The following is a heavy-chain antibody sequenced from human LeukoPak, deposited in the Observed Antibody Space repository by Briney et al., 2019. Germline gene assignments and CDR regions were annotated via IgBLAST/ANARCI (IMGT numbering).Heavy chain of an antibody. D-gene: IGHD5-12*01. Sequence: GGSLRLSCAASGFTFASYAMTWVRQAPGKGLDWVSAISDSGGSTYYADSVKGRFTISRDNSKNTLYLQINSLRAEDTAVYYCAKAGERKVATIFSDYWGQGSRVTVSS. J-gene: IGHJ4*02. V-gene: IGHV3-23*01. CDR3: AKAGERKVATIFSDY. CDR1: GFTFASYA. CDR2: ISDSGGST.